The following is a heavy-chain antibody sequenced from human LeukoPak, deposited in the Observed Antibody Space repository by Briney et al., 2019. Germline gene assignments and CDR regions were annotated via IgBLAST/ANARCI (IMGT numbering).Heavy chain of an antibody. V-gene: IGHV4-34*01. CDR3: ARGRLGSRITMVRGFDP. CDR2: INHSGST. Sequence: SETLSLTCAVYGGSFSGYYWSWIRQPPGKGLEWIGEINHSGSTNHNPSLKSRVTISVDTSKNQFSLKLSSVTAADTAVYYCARGRLGSRITMVRGFDPWGQGTLVTVSS. J-gene: IGHJ5*02. D-gene: IGHD3-10*01. CDR1: GGSFSGYY.